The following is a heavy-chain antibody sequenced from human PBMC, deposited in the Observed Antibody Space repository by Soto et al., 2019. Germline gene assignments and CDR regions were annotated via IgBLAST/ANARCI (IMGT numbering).Heavy chain of an antibody. J-gene: IGHJ4*02. CDR3: ARDYYDSSGNYYFDY. V-gene: IGHV4-39*02. D-gene: IGHD3-22*01. Sequence: SETLSLTCSASGGSITSSSHFWGWVRQPPGQGLEWIGTIYFTGNTYYTPSLKSRLTMSIDTSKNEFSLRLNSVTAADTAVYYCARDYYDSSGNYYFDYWGQGTLVTVSS. CDR1: GGSITSSSHF. CDR2: IYFTGNT.